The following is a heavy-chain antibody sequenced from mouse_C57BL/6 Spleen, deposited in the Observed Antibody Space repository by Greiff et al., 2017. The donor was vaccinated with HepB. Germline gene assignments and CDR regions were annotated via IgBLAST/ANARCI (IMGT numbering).Heavy chain of an antibody. V-gene: IGHV1-61*01. CDR1: GYTFTSYW. Sequence: VKLQQPGAELVRPGSSVKLSCKASGYTFTSYWMDWVKQRPGQGLEWIGNIYPSDSETHYNQKFKDKATLTVDKSSSTAYMQLSSLTSEDSAVYYCARSGRYGNAMDYWGQGTSVTVSS. CDR3: ARSGRYGNAMDY. CDR2: IYPSDSET. D-gene: IGHD1-1*01. J-gene: IGHJ4*01.